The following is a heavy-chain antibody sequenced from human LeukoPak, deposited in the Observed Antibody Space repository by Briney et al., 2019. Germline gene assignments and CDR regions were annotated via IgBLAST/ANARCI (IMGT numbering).Heavy chain of an antibody. CDR1: GGSFSGYY. J-gene: IGHJ4*02. CDR2: INHSGST. CDR3: ARQLRYFDWLYYFDY. D-gene: IGHD3-9*01. V-gene: IGHV4-34*01. Sequence: SETLSLTCAVYGGSFSGYYWSWIRRPPGKGLEWIGEINHSGSTNYNPSLKSRVTISVDTSKNQFSLKLSSVTAADTAVYYCARQLRYFDWLYYFDYWGQGTLVTVSS.